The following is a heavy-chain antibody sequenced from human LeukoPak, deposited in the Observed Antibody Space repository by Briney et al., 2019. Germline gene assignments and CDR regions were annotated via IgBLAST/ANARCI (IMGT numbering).Heavy chain of an antibody. CDR2: IHRSGSP. CDR3: ATRPISGKAVAGQDY. J-gene: IGHJ4*02. V-gene: IGHV4-59*01. D-gene: IGHD6-19*01. CDR1: LDSTTSNF. Sequence: SETLSLTCTVSLDSTTSNFWSWVRQPPGKSLEWIGEIHRSGSPNYNPSLQSRVTISIDRSRNQIVLELSSVTAADTAVYYCATRPISGKAVAGQDYWGQGTLVTVSS.